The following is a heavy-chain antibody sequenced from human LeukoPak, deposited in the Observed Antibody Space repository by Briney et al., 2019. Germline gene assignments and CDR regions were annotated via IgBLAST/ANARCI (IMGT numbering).Heavy chain of an antibody. J-gene: IGHJ4*02. Sequence: ASVKVSCKASGYTFTEYVVHWVRQAPGQRPEWMGWINAGNGDTKYSQNFQDRVTITRDTSANTAYMELSSLTSEDTALYYCARDDCGDTCYPGGYWGQGTLVTVSS. CDR3: ARDDCGDTCYPGGY. V-gene: IGHV1-3*01. CDR1: GYTFTEYV. D-gene: IGHD2-21*01. CDR2: INAGNGDT.